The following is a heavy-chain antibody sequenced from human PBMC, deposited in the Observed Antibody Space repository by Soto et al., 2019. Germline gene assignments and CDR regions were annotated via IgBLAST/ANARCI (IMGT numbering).Heavy chain of an antibody. CDR3: AKDRGRGSPVSGGLDV. CDR1: GFTFSNYA. CDR2: ISGSGDNT. V-gene: IGHV3-23*01. D-gene: IGHD3-10*01. J-gene: IGHJ6*02. Sequence: PGGSLRLSCAASGFTFSNYAMTWVRQAPGKGLEWVSSISGSGDNTYYADSVKGRFTISRDNAKNSLYLQMNSLRAEDTAVYYCAKDRGRGSPVSGGLDVWGQGTTVTVSS.